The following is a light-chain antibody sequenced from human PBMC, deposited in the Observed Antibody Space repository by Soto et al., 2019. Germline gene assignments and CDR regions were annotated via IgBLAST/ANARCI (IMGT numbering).Light chain of an antibody. V-gene: IGKV2-30*02. CDR2: KVS. CDR3: MQGTHWPWT. J-gene: IGKJ1*01. Sequence: DVVMTQSPLSLPVTLGQPASISCRSSQSLVHPDGNIYVSWFQQRPGQSPRRLIYKVSNRDSGGPDRISGSGSGTGFTLRISRVEAEDVGIYYCMQGTHWPWTFGQGTKVDIK. CDR1: QSLVHPDGNIY.